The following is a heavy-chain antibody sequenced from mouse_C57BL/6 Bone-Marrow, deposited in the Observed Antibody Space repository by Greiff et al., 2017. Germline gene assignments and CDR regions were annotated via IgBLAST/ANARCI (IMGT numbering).Heavy chain of an antibody. CDR3: AKQGYYTWFAY. Sequence: VQLQESGPGLVAPSQSLSITCTVSGFSLTSYGVSWVRQPPGKGLEWLGAIWGDGSTNYHSALIPRLSISKDNTKSQDFLRLNSLQTDDTVTYYCAKQGYYTWFAYWGQGTLVTVSA. V-gene: IGHV2-3*01. CDR2: IWGDGST. CDR1: GFSLTSYG. J-gene: IGHJ3*01. D-gene: IGHD2-12*01.